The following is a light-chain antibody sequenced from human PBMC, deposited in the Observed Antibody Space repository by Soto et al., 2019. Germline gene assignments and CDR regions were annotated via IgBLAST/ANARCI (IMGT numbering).Light chain of an antibody. CDR2: AVS. Sequence: QSALTQPPSASGSPGQSVAISCTGTSRDVGGQNYVSWYQQHPGKAPKLIIYAVSNRPSGVPDRFSGSKSGNTASLTISGLRAEDDADYYCCSHAGNNNYVFGTGTKVTVL. J-gene: IGLJ1*01. CDR1: SRDVGGQNY. V-gene: IGLV2-8*01. CDR3: CSHAGNNNYV.